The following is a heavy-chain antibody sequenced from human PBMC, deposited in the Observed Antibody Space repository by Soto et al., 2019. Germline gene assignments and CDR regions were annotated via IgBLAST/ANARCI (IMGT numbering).Heavy chain of an antibody. CDR1: ADTFANYG. CDR2: ITPSNGDT. Sequence: QVQLLQSGAEAKKPGASVKVSCKASADTFANYGISWVRQAPGQGPEWMGWITPSNGDTNYAQKFQGRVIMTTDTSTSTAYMEVRSLRSDDTAVYYCAILATCSGGNCYSRPLDSWGQGTLVTVSS. CDR3: AILATCSGGNCYSRPLDS. D-gene: IGHD2-15*01. V-gene: IGHV1-18*01. J-gene: IGHJ4*02.